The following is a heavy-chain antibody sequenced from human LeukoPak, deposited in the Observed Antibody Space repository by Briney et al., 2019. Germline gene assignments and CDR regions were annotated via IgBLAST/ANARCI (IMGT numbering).Heavy chain of an antibody. CDR1: GASVTSTGYC. CDR2: IYYNGNT. D-gene: IGHD2-2*01. Sequence: SETLSLTWHVSGASVTSTGYCWAWLRQPPGKGVEWIGSIYYNGNTYYNPPLRSRATLSLDTPNSNYQFSLKLTPRTAADTAVYYCAREEYAFNSYLDFWGKGTTVTVSS. V-gene: IGHV4-39*07. CDR3: AREEYAFNSYLDF. J-gene: IGHJ6*03.